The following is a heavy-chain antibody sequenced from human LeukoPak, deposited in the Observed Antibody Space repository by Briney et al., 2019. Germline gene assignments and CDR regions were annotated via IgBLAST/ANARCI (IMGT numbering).Heavy chain of an antibody. V-gene: IGHV1-46*01. CDR1: GYTFTSYY. CDR3: ARALYCSGGSCYYNWFDP. D-gene: IGHD2-15*01. CDR2: INPSGGST. Sequence: ASVKVSCKASGYTFTSYYMHWVRQAPGQGLEWMGIINPSGGSTSYAQKFQGWVTMTRDTSISTAYMELSRLRSDDTAVYYCARALYCSGGSCYYNWFDPWGQGTLVTVSS. J-gene: IGHJ5*02.